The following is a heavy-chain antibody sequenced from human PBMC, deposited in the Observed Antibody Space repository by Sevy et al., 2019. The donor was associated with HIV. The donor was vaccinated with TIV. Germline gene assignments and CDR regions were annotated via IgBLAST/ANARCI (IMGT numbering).Heavy chain of an antibody. Sequence: GGSLRLSCAASGFTFSKYSMSLVRQPPGKGLEWVATLSFGCGEINYADSVKGRFTISRDNSKNSFYLQMNNLRAEDTVVYYCAREGCTKPHDYWGQGTLVTVSS. CDR3: AREGCTKPHDY. CDR1: GFTFSKYS. V-gene: IGHV3-23*01. J-gene: IGHJ4*02. D-gene: IGHD2-8*01. CDR2: LSFGCGEI.